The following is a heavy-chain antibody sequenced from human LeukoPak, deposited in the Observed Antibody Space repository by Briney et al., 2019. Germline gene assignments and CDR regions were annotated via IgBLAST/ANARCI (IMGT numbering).Heavy chain of an antibody. J-gene: IGHJ4*02. CDR1: GFTFSDYY. CDR2: ISSSGSTI. CDR3: ARGGRRWLQLLGFVGDGLFDY. D-gene: IGHD5-24*01. V-gene: IGHV3-11*01. Sequence: GGSLRLSCAASGFTFSDYYMSWIRQAPGKGLEWVSYISSSGSTIYYADSVKGRFTIFRDNAKNSLYLQMNSLRAEDTAVYYCARGGRRWLQLLGFVGDGLFDYWGQGTLVTVSS.